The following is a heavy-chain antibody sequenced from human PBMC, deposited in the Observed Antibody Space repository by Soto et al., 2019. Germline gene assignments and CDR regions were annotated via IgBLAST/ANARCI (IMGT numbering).Heavy chain of an antibody. CDR3: AKDSPTVTTSDY. CDR1: GFTFSSYA. Sequence: GGSLRLACAASGFTFSSYAMSWVRHAPGKGLEWVSAISGSGGSTYYADSVKGRFTISRDNSKSTLYLQMNSLRAEDTAVYYCAKDSPTVTTSDYWGQGTLVTVSS. J-gene: IGHJ4*02. CDR2: ISGSGGST. V-gene: IGHV3-23*01. D-gene: IGHD4-17*01.